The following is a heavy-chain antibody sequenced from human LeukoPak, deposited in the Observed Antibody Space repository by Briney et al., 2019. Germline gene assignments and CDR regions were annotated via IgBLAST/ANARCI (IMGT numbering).Heavy chain of an antibody. D-gene: IGHD4-11*01. CDR1: GFTFDDHA. V-gene: IGHV3-9*01. Sequence: GRSLRLSCAASGFTFDDHAMHWVRQAPGKGLEWVSGISWNSGSIGYADSVKGRFTISRDNAKNSLYLQMNSLRAEDTALYYCARTVYSNYAWFDPWGQGTLVTVSS. CDR2: ISWNSGSI. CDR3: ARTVYSNYAWFDP. J-gene: IGHJ5*02.